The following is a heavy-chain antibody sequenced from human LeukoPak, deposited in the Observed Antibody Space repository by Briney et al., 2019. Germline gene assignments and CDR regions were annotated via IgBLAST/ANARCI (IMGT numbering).Heavy chain of an antibody. V-gene: IGHV3-33*03. CDR1: GFTFSSYA. Sequence: GGSLRLSCAASGFTFSSYAMHWVRQAPGKGLEWVAVIWYDGSNKYYADSVKGRFTISRNNAKNSLYLQMNSLRAEDTALYYCAKDIGRGYYDSSGYYSGGAFDIWGQGTMVTVSS. CDR2: IWYDGSNK. CDR3: AKDIGRGYYDSSGYYSGGAFDI. J-gene: IGHJ3*02. D-gene: IGHD3-22*01.